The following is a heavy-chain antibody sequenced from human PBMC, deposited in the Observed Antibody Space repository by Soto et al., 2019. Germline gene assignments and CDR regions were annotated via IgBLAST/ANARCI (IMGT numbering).Heavy chain of an antibody. Sequence: QVQLVQSGAEVKKPGSSVKVSCKASGGTFSSYTIGWVRQAPGQGLEWMGRIIPILGIANYAQKFQGRVTITADKSTSTAYMELSSLRSEDTAVYYCARQQPGYSYGETFDYWGQGTLVTVSS. D-gene: IGHD5-18*01. CDR1: GGTFSSYT. V-gene: IGHV1-69*02. CDR3: ARQQPGYSYGETFDY. J-gene: IGHJ4*02. CDR2: IIPILGIA.